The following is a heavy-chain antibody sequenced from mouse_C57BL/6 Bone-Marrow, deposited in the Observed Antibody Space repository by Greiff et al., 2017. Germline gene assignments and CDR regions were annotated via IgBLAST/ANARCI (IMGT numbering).Heavy chain of an antibody. Sequence: VQLQQPGAELVKPGASVKLSCKASGYTFTSYWMHWVKQRPGQGLEWIGMIHPNSGSTNYNEKFKSKATLTVDKSSSTAYMQRSSLTSEDSSVYYCARDYYGSSYDWYFDVWGTGTTVTVSS. V-gene: IGHV1-64*01. CDR3: ARDYYGSSYDWYFDV. J-gene: IGHJ1*03. CDR1: GYTFTSYW. D-gene: IGHD1-1*01. CDR2: IHPNSGST.